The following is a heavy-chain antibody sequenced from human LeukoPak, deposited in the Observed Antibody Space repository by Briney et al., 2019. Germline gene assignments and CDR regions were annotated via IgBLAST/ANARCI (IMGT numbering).Heavy chain of an antibody. CDR3: ARVRDGYNFHAFDI. CDR2: IYYSGST. J-gene: IGHJ3*02. CDR1: GVSINSYY. V-gene: IGHV4-59*01. D-gene: IGHD5-24*01. Sequence: PSETLSLTCSVSGVSINSYYWSWIRQPPGKGLEWIGFIYYSGSTNYNLSLKSRVTISVDTSKNQFSLKLSSVTAADTALYYCARVRDGYNFHAFDIWGQGTMVTVSS.